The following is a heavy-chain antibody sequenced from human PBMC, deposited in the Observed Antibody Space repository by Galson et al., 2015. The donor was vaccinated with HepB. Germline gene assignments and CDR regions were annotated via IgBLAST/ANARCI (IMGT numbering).Heavy chain of an antibody. D-gene: IGHD6-13*01. Sequence: SVKVSCKASGGTFSSYAISWVRQAPGQGLEWMGGIIPIFGTANYAQKFQGRVTITADESTSTAYMELSSLRSEDTAVYYCARDRPVYSSSWYVRWFDPWGQGTLVTVSS. V-gene: IGHV1-69*13. J-gene: IGHJ5*02. CDR1: GGTFSSYA. CDR2: IIPIFGTA. CDR3: ARDRPVYSSSWYVRWFDP.